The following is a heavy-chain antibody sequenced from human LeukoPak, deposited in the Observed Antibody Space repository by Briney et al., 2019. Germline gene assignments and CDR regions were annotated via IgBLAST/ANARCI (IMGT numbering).Heavy chain of an antibody. Sequence: GGSLRLSCAASGFTFSSYSMNWVRQAPGKGLEWVSSISSSSSYIYYADSVKGRFTISRDNAKNSLYLQMNSLRDEDTAVYYCARDGVVVVRGYYYYGMDVWGQGTTVTVSS. D-gene: IGHD2-2*01. CDR3: ARDGVVVVRGYYYYGMDV. CDR1: GFTFSSYS. V-gene: IGHV3-21*01. CDR2: ISSSSSYI. J-gene: IGHJ6*02.